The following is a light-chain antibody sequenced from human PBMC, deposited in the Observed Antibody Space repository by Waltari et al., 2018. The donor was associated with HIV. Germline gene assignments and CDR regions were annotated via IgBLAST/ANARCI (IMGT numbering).Light chain of an antibody. V-gene: IGKV3-20*01. J-gene: IGKJ1*01. Sequence: EIVLTQSPSTLSLSPGERATLSCRASLTVSTDYLAWYQHKPGQPPRLLIYHASRRATGVPDRFSGSGSVSDFTLTISRLEPEDFAVYSCQQYGSSPPTFGQGTKVEI. CDR2: HAS. CDR1: LTVSTDY. CDR3: QQYGSSPPT.